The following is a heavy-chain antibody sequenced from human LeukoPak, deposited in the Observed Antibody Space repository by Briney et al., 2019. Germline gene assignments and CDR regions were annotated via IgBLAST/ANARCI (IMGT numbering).Heavy chain of an antibody. CDR1: GGSISSGGYY. J-gene: IGHJ4*02. Sequence: SETLSLTCTVSGGSISSGGYYWSWTRQHPGKGLEWIGYIYYSGSTYYNPSLKSRVTISVDTSKNQFSLKLSSVTAADTAVYYCASASAHLSSIAAPVFDYWGQGTLVTVSS. D-gene: IGHD6-6*01. CDR3: ASASAHLSSIAAPVFDY. CDR2: IYYSGST. V-gene: IGHV4-31*03.